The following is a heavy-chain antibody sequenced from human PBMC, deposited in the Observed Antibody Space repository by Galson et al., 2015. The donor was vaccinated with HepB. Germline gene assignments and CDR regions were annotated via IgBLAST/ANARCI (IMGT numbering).Heavy chain of an antibody. J-gene: IGHJ4*02. Sequence: CAISGDSVSSNSAAWDWIRQSPSRGLEWLGRTYYRSKWYNDYATSMKGRISISPDTSKNQFSLKLSSVTAADTAVYYCARFSLTYYYDSSGGYWGQGTLVTVSS. CDR1: GDSVSSNSAA. V-gene: IGHV6-1*01. CDR2: TYYRSKWYN. CDR3: ARFSLTYYYDSSGGY. D-gene: IGHD3-22*01.